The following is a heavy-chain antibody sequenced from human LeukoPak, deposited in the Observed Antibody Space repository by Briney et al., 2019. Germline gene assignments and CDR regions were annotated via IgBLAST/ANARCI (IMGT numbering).Heavy chain of an antibody. V-gene: IGHV4-61*02. CDR3: ARHHYQLSALDY. CDR2: THTSGST. J-gene: IGHJ4*02. Sequence: SETLSLTCTVSGDSISSSSSYYWSWIRQPAGKGLEWIGRTHTSGSTDYNPSLKSRVTISVDTSKNQFSLKLSSVTAADTAVYYCARHHYQLSALDYWGQGTLVTVSS. CDR1: GDSISSSSSYY. D-gene: IGHD2-2*01.